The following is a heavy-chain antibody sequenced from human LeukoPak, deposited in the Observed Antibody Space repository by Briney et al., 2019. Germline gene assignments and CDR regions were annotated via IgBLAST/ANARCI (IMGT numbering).Heavy chain of an antibody. CDR2: INHSGST. V-gene: IGHV4-34*01. J-gene: IGHJ4*02. CDR3: ARSRRMVQGYFDY. D-gene: IGHD3-10*01. Sequence: PSETQSLTCAVYGGSFSGYYWSWIRQPPGKGLEWIGEINHSGSTNYNPSLKSRVTISVDTPKNQFSLKLSSVTAADTAVYYCARSRRMVQGYFDYWGQGTLVTVSS. CDR1: GGSFSGYY.